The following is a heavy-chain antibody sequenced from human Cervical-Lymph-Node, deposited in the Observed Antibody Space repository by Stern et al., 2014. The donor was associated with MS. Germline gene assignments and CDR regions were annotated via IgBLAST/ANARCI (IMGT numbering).Heavy chain of an antibody. J-gene: IGHJ6*02. CDR1: GGTFSSYA. Sequence: VHLVESGAEVKKPGSSVKVSCKASGGTFSSYAISWVRQAPGHGLEWLGGIIPIFGTANYAQKFQGRVTITADESTSTAYMELSSLRSEDTAVYYCARGELKEGLVRGMDVWGQGTTVTVSS. D-gene: IGHD1-26*01. CDR3: ARGELKEGLVRGMDV. CDR2: IIPIFGTA. V-gene: IGHV1-69*01.